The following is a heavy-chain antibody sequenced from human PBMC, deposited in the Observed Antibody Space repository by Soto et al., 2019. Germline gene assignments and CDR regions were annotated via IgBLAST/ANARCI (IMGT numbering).Heavy chain of an antibody. CDR2: IIPIFASS. CDR1: GGTFSNFG. V-gene: IGHV1-69*01. D-gene: IGHD6-13*01. Sequence: QVQLVQSGAEVKKPGSSVRVSCKASGGTFSNFGFSWVRQSPGQGLEWMGGIIPIFASSNYAQKFQGRLTITADEPTSTAYMDLSSLISEDTAVYFCAKDVGFQQLLFVFETWGQGTLVTVSS. J-gene: IGHJ5*02. CDR3: AKDVGFQQLLFVFET.